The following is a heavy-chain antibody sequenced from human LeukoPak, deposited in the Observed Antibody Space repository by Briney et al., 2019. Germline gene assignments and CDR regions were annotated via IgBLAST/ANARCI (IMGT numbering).Heavy chain of an antibody. D-gene: IGHD3-3*01. Sequence: SETLSLTCTVSGGSIRNYYWSWIRQPPGKGLEWIGFTYYSVSTKYNPSLKSRVTISLDTSNNQFSLRMTSVTTADTAVYYCARAPGIFGVAQYGEYFDYWGQGTLVTVSS. CDR3: ARAPGIFGVAQYGEYFDY. CDR1: GGSIRNYY. V-gene: IGHV4-59*01. CDR2: TYYSVST. J-gene: IGHJ4*02.